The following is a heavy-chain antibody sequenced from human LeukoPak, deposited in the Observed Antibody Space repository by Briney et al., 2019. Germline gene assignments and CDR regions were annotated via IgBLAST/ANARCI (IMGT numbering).Heavy chain of an antibody. CDR3: ARGGGDSSSWYGLNY. D-gene: IGHD6-13*01. CDR2: ISGSGGST. V-gene: IGHV3-23*01. J-gene: IGHJ4*02. CDR1: GFTFSSYA. Sequence: GGSLRLSCAASGFTFSSYAMSWVRQAPGKGLEWVSAISGSGGSTYYADSVKGRFTISRDNSKNTLYLQMNSLRAEDTAVYYCARGGGDSSSWYGLNYWGQGTLVTVSS.